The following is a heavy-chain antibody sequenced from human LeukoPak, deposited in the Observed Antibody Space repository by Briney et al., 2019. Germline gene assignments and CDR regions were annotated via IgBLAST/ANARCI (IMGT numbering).Heavy chain of an antibody. V-gene: IGHV3-74*01. CDR3: ARAGQGFDS. CDR1: GFTFNDYW. J-gene: IGHJ5*01. Sequence: GGSLRLSCAASGFTFNDYWMHWVCQGPGEGLVWVSRISTDGTTTTYADSVKGRFTISRANAKNTVYLQMNSLRAEDTAVYYCARAGQGFDSWGQGTLVTVSS. CDR2: ISTDGTTT.